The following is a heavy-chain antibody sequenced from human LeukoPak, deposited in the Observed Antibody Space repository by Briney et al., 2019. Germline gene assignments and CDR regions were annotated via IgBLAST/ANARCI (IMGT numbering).Heavy chain of an antibody. J-gene: IGHJ6*04. CDR2: IKQDGSEK. CDR3: AELGITMIGGV. D-gene: IGHD3-10*02. Sequence: GGSLRLSCAASGFTFSIYWMTWVRQAPGKGLEWVASIKQDGSEKYYVDSVKGRFTISRDNAKNSLYLQMNSLRAEDTAVYYCAELGITMIGGVWGKGTTVTISS. CDR1: GFTFSIYW. V-gene: IGHV3-7*01.